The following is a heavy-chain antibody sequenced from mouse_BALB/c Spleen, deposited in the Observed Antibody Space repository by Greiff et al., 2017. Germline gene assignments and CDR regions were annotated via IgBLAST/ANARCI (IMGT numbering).Heavy chain of an antibody. CDR1: GFSLTSYG. CDR2: IWGDGST. CDR3: AEQVGNHPLYAMDD. V-gene: IGHV2-3*01. Sequence: QVQLQQSGPGLVAPSQSLSFSCTVSGFSLTSYGVSWVRQPPGKGLEWLGVIWGDGSTNYHSALISRLSISKDNSKSQVFLKLNSLQTDDKATFYCAEQVGNHPLYAMDDWGQGTSVTVSS. D-gene: IGHD2-1*01. J-gene: IGHJ4*01.